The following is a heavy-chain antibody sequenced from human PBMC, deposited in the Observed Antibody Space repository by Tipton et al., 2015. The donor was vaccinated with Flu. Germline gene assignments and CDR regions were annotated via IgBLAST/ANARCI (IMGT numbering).Heavy chain of an antibody. CDR3: ARDEGVVNYYFGMDV. J-gene: IGHJ6*01. V-gene: IGHV3-33*01. Sequence: SLRLSCKVSGFDFSVYGMHWVRQAPGKGLEWVAVIWYDGSNIHYADSVKGRFTISRDNSKNTLYLQMNGLRAEDTAVYYCARDEGVVNYYFGMDVCGQGTTVTVPS. CDR2: IWYDGSNI. CDR1: GFDFSVYG.